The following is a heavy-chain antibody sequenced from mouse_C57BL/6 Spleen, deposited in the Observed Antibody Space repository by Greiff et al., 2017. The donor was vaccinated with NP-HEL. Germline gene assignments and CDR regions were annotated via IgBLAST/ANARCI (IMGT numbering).Heavy chain of an antibody. J-gene: IGHJ4*01. CDR1: GFTFTDYY. CDR2: IRNKANGYTT. CDR3: ARTSNYDMDY. Sequence: EVKLQESGGGLVQPGGSLSLSCAASGFTFTDYYMSWVRQPPGKALEWLGFIRNKANGYTTEYSASVKGRFTISRDNSQSSLYLQMNALRAEDSATYYCARTSNYDMDYWGQGTSVTVSS. V-gene: IGHV7-3*01.